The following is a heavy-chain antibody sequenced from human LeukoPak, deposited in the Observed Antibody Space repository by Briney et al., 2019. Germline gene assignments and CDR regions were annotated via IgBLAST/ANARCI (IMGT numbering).Heavy chain of an antibody. V-gene: IGHV1-69*05. CDR2: IIPIFGTA. J-gene: IGHJ4*02. Sequence: SLKVSCEASEGTFSSSVIRGVRQAPGQELEWMGRIIPIFGTANYAQKFRGRVTITTDESTSTAYMELSSLRSEDTAVYYCARDSVSATNSDWGQGTLVTVSS. CDR3: ARDSVSATNSD. CDR1: EGTFSSSV. D-gene: IGHD2-15*01.